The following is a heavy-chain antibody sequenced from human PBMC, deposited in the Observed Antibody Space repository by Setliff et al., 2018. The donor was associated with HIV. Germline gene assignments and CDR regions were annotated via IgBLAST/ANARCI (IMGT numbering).Heavy chain of an antibody. CDR2: IYYSGTT. J-gene: IGHJ4*02. CDR1: GGSISSGDYF. Sequence: TSETLSLTCTVSGGSISSGDYFWSWIRQLPGTGLEWIGYIYYSGTTYYNPSLKSRLTISVATSKNQFSLRLSSVTAADTAVYYCATARADSSGSVGDYWGQGTLVTVSS. CDR3: ATARADSSGSVGDY. V-gene: IGHV4-31*03. D-gene: IGHD3-22*01.